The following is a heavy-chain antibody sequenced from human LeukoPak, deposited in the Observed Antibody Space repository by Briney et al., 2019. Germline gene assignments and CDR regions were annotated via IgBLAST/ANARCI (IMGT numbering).Heavy chain of an antibody. CDR3: ARDSWFGDHRVFDI. J-gene: IGHJ3*02. CDR1: GGTFSSYA. Sequence: GSSVKVSCKASGGTFSSYAISWVRQAPGQGLEWMGGIIPIFGTANYAQKFQGRVTITADKSTSTAYMELSSLRSEDTAVYYCARDSWFGDHRVFDIWGQGTRVTVSS. D-gene: IGHD3-10*01. CDR2: IIPIFGTA. V-gene: IGHV1-69*06.